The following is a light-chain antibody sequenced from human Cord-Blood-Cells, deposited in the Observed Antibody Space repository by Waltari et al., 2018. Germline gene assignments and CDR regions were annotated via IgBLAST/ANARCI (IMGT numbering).Light chain of an antibody. Sequence: DIQMTQSPSTLSASVGDRVTITCRASQSISSWLAWYQQKPGKAPKLLIYDASSVESGVPSRFSGSGSGTEFTLTISNLQPDDFATYYCQQYNSRTFGQGTKVEIK. CDR2: DAS. J-gene: IGKJ1*01. CDR3: QQYNSRT. CDR1: QSISSW. V-gene: IGKV1-5*01.